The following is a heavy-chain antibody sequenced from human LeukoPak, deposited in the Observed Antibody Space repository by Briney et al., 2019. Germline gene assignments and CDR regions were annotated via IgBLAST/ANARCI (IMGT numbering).Heavy chain of an antibody. CDR2: INHSGST. V-gene: IGHV4-34*01. CDR1: GGSFSGYY. J-gene: IGHJ4*02. CDR3: ARQSTGILTGYYRGGYYFDY. Sequence: SETLSLTCAVYGGSFSGYYWSWIRQPPGKGLEWIWEINHSGSTNYNPSLKSRVTISVDTSKNQFSLKLSSVTAADTAVYYCARQSTGILTGYYRGGYYFDYWGQGTLVTVSS. D-gene: IGHD3-9*01.